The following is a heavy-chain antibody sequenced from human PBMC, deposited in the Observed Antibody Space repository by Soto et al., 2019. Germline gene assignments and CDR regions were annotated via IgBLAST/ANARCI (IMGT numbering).Heavy chain of an antibody. CDR2: VSYSGST. Sequence: PSETLSLTCTVSGGSTSNSSYLWGWIRQPPGEGLQWIGSVSYSGSTYYNPSLKSRVTISADTSKTQSSLRLSSVTAADTAVYYCSRIAVSGPITGFDYWGQGALVTVSS. CDR1: GGSTSNSSYL. V-gene: IGHV4-39*01. CDR3: SRIAVSGPITGFDY. D-gene: IGHD6-19*01. J-gene: IGHJ4*02.